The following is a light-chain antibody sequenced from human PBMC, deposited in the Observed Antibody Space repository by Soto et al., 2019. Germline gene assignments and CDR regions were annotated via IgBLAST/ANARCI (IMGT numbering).Light chain of an antibody. CDR3: QQSNSFPVT. J-gene: IGKJ5*01. CDR2: GAS. Sequence: DIQMTQSPSSVSASVGDRVTITCRASQDISSWLAWYQQKPGLAPKLLVYGASNLEEGVPSRVSGSGSGTDFTLTIASLQPEDSASFFCQQSNSFPVTFGRATRLEIK. V-gene: IGKV1-12*01. CDR1: QDISSW.